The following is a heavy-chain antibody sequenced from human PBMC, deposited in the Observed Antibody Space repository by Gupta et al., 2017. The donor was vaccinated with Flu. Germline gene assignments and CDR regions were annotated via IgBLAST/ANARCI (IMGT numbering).Heavy chain of an antibody. CDR2: ISGSGGST. Sequence: EVQLLESGGGLVQPGGSLRLPCAASGFTFRSYAMSWVRQAPGKGREWVSAISGSGGSTNYADSVKGRFTISRDNSKNTLYLQMNSLRAEDTAVYYCAKNFFISNTVDYWGQGTLVTVSS. D-gene: IGHD3-10*01. V-gene: IGHV3-23*01. J-gene: IGHJ4*02. CDR3: AKNFFISNTVDY. CDR1: GFTFRSYA.